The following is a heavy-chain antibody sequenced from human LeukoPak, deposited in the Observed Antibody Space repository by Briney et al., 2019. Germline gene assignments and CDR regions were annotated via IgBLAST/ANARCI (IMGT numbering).Heavy chain of an antibody. CDR2: IYPGDSDT. CDR3: ARQDTGYDILTGFPCYYGMDV. D-gene: IGHD3-9*01. Sequence: GESLKISCKGSGYSFTSYWIGWVRQMPGKGLEWMGIIYPGDSDTRYSPSFQGQVTISADKSISTAYLQWSSLKASDTAMYYCARQDTGYDILTGFPCYYGMDVWGQGTTVTVSS. CDR1: GYSFTSYW. V-gene: IGHV5-51*01. J-gene: IGHJ6*02.